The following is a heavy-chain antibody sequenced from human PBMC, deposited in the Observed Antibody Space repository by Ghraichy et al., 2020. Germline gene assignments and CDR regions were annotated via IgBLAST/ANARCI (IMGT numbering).Heavy chain of an antibody. CDR1: GDSINNYY. Sequence: GSLRLSCTVSGDSINNYYWSWTRQPPGKGLEWIGYISYSGSTTYNPSLKSRVTISIDTSKTQFSLRLTSVTAADTALYFCARAVGGWGTVAGPFDSWGQGTLVTVSS. CDR3: ARAVGGWGTVAGPFDS. V-gene: IGHV4-59*01. CDR2: ISYSGST. J-gene: IGHJ4*02. D-gene: IGHD6-19*01.